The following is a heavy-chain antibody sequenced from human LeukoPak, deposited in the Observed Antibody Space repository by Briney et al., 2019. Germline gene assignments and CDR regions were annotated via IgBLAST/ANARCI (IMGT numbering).Heavy chain of an antibody. V-gene: IGHV4-38-2*01. D-gene: IGHD3-3*01. J-gene: IGHJ4*02. Sequence: SETLSLTCAVSGYSISSGYYWGWIRQPPGKGLEWIGSIYHSGSTNYNPSLKSRVTISVDTSKNQFSLKLSSVTAADTAVYYCARGRITIFGVVLRYWGQGTLVTVSS. CDR3: ARGRITIFGVVLRY. CDR1: GYSISSGYY. CDR2: IYHSGST.